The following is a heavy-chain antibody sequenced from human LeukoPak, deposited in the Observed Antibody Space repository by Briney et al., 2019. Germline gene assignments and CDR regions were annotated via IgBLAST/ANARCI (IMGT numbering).Heavy chain of an antibody. Sequence: PSETLSLTCAVSGGSISSSNWWSWVRQPPGKGLEWIGEIYHSGSTNYNPSLKSRVTISVDKSKNQFSLKLSSVTAADTAVYYCARVNVGVAGTSNFDYWGQGTLVTVSS. CDR3: ARVNVGVAGTSNFDY. CDR2: IYHSGST. J-gene: IGHJ4*02. CDR1: GGSISSSNW. V-gene: IGHV4-4*02. D-gene: IGHD6-19*01.